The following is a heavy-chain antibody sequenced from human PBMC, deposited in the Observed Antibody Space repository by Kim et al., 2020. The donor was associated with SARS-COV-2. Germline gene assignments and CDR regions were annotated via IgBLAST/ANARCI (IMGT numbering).Heavy chain of an antibody. Sequence: GGSLRLSCAASGFNFSSYGMHWVRQAPGKGLEWVAVIWYDGSKKYYVDSVKGRFTISRDNSKNTLYLQMNSLRSEDTAVYYCANGGSSSSWAHLYWGQGTLVTVSS. V-gene: IGHV3-33*06. CDR2: IWYDGSKK. CDR1: GFNFSSYG. D-gene: IGHD2-2*01. J-gene: IGHJ4*02. CDR3: ANGGSSSSWAHLY.